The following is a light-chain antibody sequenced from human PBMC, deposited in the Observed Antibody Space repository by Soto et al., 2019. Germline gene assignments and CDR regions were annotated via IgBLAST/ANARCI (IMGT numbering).Light chain of an antibody. CDR2: LNSDGSH. CDR3: QTWGTGTWV. Sequence: QPVLTQSPSASASLGASVKLTCTLSSGHSSYAIAWHQQQPEKGPRYLMKLNSDGSHSKGDRVPDRFSGSSSGAERYLPICCLQSADGAAYYCQTWGTGTWVFGGGTKLTVL. V-gene: IGLV4-69*01. J-gene: IGLJ3*02. CDR1: SGHSSYA.